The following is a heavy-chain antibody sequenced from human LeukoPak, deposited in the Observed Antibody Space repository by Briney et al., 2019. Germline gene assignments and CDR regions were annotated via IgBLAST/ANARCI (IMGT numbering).Heavy chain of an antibody. Sequence: SETLSLTCTVSGGSISSYYWSWIRQPAGKGLEWIGRIYTSGSTNYNPSLKSRVTISVDTSKNQFSLKLSSVTAADTAVYYCARTRTTLYYYYYMDVWGKGTTVTVSS. CDR3: ARTRTTLYYYYYMDV. V-gene: IGHV4-4*07. D-gene: IGHD4-11*01. CDR1: GGSISSYY. CDR2: IYTSGST. J-gene: IGHJ6*03.